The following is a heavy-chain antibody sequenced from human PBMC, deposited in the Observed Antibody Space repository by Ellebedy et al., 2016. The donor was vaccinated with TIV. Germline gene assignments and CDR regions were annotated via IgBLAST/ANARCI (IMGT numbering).Heavy chain of an antibody. V-gene: IGHV1-46*01. J-gene: IGHJ6*02. D-gene: IGHD2-15*01. CDR2: INPSGGST. CDR3: ARDRGKGAVVVVAPMFPTANYFYGMDV. Sequence: ASVKVSXXASGYTLTSYHMHWVRQAPGQGLEWMGIINPSGGSTRYAQKFQGRVTMTRDTSTGTVYMDLSSLRSEDTAVYYCARDRGKGAVVVVAPMFPTANYFYGMDVWGQGTTVTVS. CDR1: GYTLTSYH.